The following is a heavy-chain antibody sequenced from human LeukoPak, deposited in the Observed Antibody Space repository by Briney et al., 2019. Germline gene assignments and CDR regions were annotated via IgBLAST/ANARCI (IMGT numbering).Heavy chain of an antibody. V-gene: IGHV3-11*01. CDR1: GFTFGDYY. Sequence: PGGSLRLSCAASGFTFGDYYMSWIRQAPGKGLEWVSYISSSGSTIYYADSVKGRFTISRDNAKNSLYLQMNSLRAEDTAVYYCARRGPALVTTDPYYFDYWGQGTLVTVSS. CDR3: ARRGPALVTTDPYYFDY. CDR2: ISSSGSTI. J-gene: IGHJ4*02. D-gene: IGHD4-17*01.